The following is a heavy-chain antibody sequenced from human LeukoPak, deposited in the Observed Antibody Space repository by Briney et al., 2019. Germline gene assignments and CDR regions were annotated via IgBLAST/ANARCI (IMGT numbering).Heavy chain of an antibody. J-gene: IGHJ6*03. V-gene: IGHV5-51*01. Sequence: GESLKISCKISGYRLTDNWIGWVRQMPGKGLEWMGIIYPGDSDTRYSPSFQGQVTISADKSISTAYLQWSSLKASDTAMYYCARLLKRPPPYYYYYMDVWGKGTTVTVSS. CDR2: IYPGDSDT. CDR1: GYRLTDNW. CDR3: ARLLKRPPPYYYYYMDV.